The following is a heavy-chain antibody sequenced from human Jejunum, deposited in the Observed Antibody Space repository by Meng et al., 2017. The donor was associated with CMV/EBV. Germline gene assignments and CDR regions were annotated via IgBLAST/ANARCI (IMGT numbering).Heavy chain of an antibody. J-gene: IGHJ4*02. CDR2: IKQAGSET. V-gene: IGHV3-7*01. D-gene: IGHD1-26*01. Sequence: SGFSFSNYWMSWVRQAPGKGLEWVANIKQAGSETNYVDSVKGRFTISRDDAKNSLYLQMASLRGEDTAVYYCAREGVVGATDFDYWGQGTLVTVSS. CDR1: GFSFSNYW. CDR3: AREGVVGATDFDY.